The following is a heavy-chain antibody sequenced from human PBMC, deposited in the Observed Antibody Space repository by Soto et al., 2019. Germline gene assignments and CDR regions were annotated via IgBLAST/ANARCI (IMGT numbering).Heavy chain of an antibody. CDR3: ARDLGGPDY. CDR2: IKPGTGDT. J-gene: IGHJ4*02. Sequence: GASVKVSCKASGYSFTSHVMHWLRQAPGQRLEWVGWIKPGTGDTKFLQEFQGRLTITRDTSATTAYMELSNLRSGDTAVYYCARDLGGPDYWGRGTSVTVSS. CDR1: GYSFTSHV. V-gene: IGHV1-3*01. D-gene: IGHD3-16*01.